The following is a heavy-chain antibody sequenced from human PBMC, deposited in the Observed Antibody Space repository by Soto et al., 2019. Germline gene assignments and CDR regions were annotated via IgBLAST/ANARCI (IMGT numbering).Heavy chain of an antibody. CDR1: GYTFNSYG. V-gene: IGHV1-18*01. D-gene: IGHD5-18*01. J-gene: IGHJ6*03. CDR3: ARFFSYSKMTHYFMDF. CDR2: ISVYNGNT. Sequence: ASVKVSCKASGYTFNSYGISWVRQAPGQGLEWMGWISVYNGNTNYAQKLQGRVTMTTDTSTSTAYMELRSLRSDDTAVYYCARFFSYSKMTHYFMDFWAQGTSVPVSS.